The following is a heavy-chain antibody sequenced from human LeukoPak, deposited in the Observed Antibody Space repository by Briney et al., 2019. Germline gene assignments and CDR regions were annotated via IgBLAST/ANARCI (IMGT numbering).Heavy chain of an antibody. D-gene: IGHD6-19*01. Sequence: GGSLRLSCAASGFTFTTYTMNWVRQAPGKGLEWVSSISSLSRYTYYADSVKGRFTISRDNAKNSLYLQMNSLRSDDTAVYYCARVLTVAATESFDYWGQGTLVTASS. J-gene: IGHJ4*02. CDR1: GFTFTTYT. CDR2: ISSLSRYT. CDR3: ARVLTVAATESFDY. V-gene: IGHV3-21*01.